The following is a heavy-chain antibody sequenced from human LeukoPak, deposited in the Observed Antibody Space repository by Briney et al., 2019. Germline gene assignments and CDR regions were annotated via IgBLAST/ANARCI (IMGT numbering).Heavy chain of an antibody. CDR2: TYAGGNS. D-gene: IGHD3-22*01. CDR3: ARGGRGSAAVVAPRSFDI. V-gene: IGHV3-53*01. Sequence: GGSLRLSCAASGFTVSSIHMVWVRQAPGKGLEWGSVTYAGGNSYYADSVKGRFIISRDISKNTLYLQMNSLRAEDSALYYCARGGRGSAAVVAPRSFDICGQGTMVTVSS. CDR1: GFTVSSIH. J-gene: IGHJ3*02.